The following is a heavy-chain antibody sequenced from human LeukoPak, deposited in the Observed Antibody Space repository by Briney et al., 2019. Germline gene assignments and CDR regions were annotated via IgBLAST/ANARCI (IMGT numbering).Heavy chain of an antibody. Sequence: SETLSLTCTVSGGSISSYYWSWIRQPPGKGLEWIGYIYYSGSTNYNPSLKSRVTISVDTSKNQFSLKLSSVTAADTAVYYCASWATVTTTFDYWGQGTLVTVSS. CDR1: GGSISSYY. CDR2: IYYSGST. CDR3: ASWATVTTTFDY. D-gene: IGHD4-17*01. V-gene: IGHV4-59*01. J-gene: IGHJ4*02.